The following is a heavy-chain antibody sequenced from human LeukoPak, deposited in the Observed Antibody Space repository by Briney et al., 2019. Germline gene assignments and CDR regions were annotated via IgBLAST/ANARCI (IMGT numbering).Heavy chain of an antibody. CDR2: IYYSGIT. CDR3: ARAGRWEGRPHAFDI. D-gene: IGHD1-26*01. CDR1: GSSISSYY. J-gene: IGHJ3*02. Sequence: SETLSLTCTVSGSSISSYYWSWIRQPPGKGLEWIGYIYYSGITNYNPSLKSRVTISIDTSKNQFSLKLSSVTAADTAVYYCARAGRWEGRPHAFDIWGQGTMVAVSS. V-gene: IGHV4-59*01.